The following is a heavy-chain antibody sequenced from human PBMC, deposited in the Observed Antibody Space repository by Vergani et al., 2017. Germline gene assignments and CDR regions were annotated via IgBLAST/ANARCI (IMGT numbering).Heavy chain of an antibody. CDR2: IYYSGSN. CDR3: AGAVAMASLDY. Sequence: QVQLQESGPGLVKPSETLSLTCTVSGGSISSYYWSWIRQPPGKGLEWIGYIYYSGSNNYNPSLKSRVTISVDTSKNQFSLKLSSVTAADTAVYYCAGAVAMASLDYWGQGTLVTVSS. V-gene: IGHV4-59*08. CDR1: GGSISSYY. J-gene: IGHJ4*02. D-gene: IGHD6-19*01.